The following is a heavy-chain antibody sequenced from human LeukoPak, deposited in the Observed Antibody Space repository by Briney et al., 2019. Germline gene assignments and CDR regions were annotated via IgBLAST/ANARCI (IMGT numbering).Heavy chain of an antibody. CDR1: GFTFDDYA. V-gene: IGHV3-9*01. CDR3: AKDDNYIRFLS. CDR2: ISWNSGSI. D-gene: IGHD3-16*01. J-gene: IGHJ5*02. Sequence: GGSLRLSCAASGFTFDDYAMHWVRQAPGKGLEWVSGISWNSGSIGYADSVKGRFTISRDNSKNTLYLQMNSLRAEDTAVYYCAKDDNYIRFLSWGEGTLVTVSS.